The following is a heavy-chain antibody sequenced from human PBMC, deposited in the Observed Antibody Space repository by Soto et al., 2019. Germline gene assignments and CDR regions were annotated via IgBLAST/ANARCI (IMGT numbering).Heavy chain of an antibody. V-gene: IGHV1-69*02. CDR1: GGSFTSYI. CDR2: IIPVLGVE. Sequence: QVQLVQSGAEVKEPGSSVKVSCKASGGSFTSYILTWVRQAPGQGLEWMGRIIPVLGVEYYAQKFQDRVTIPEDKSTNTANMARSSVISEDTAGYYCAMSLIPGAAMPSEDGIDFWGLGTTVTVSS. J-gene: IGHJ6*02. D-gene: IGHD2-2*01. CDR3: AMSLIPGAAMPSEDGIDF.